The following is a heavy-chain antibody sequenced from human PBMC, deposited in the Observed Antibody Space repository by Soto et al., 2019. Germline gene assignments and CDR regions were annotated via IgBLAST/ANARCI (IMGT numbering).Heavy chain of an antibody. CDR1: GFTFSSYW. J-gene: IGHJ4*02. V-gene: IGHV3-74*01. CDR3: ASYYGSGIYHPKY. CDR2: IKSDGRST. D-gene: IGHD3-10*01. Sequence: EVQLVESGGGLVQPGGSLRLSCAASGFTFSSYWMHWVRQAPGKGLVRVSRIKSDGRSTSYADSVKGRFTISRDNAKNTLYLQMNSLRAEDTAVYYCASYYGSGIYHPKYWGQGTLVTVAS.